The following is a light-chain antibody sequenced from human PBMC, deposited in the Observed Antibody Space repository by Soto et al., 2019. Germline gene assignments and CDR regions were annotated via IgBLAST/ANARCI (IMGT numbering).Light chain of an antibody. CDR2: EVS. J-gene: IGLJ2*01. Sequence: QSALTQPASVSRSPGQSITISCTGTSSDVGGYKYVSWYQQHPGKAPKVMIYEVSNRPSGVSNRFSGSKSGNTASLTISGLQAEDEADYYCSSYTSSSTVVFGGGTKLTVL. CDR1: SSDVGGYKY. V-gene: IGLV2-14*01. CDR3: SSYTSSSTVV.